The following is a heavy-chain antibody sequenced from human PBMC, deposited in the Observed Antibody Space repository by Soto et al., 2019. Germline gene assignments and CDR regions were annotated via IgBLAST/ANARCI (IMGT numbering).Heavy chain of an antibody. V-gene: IGHV3-30*18. CDR1: GFTFSSYD. CDR3: AKAYSGPFDV. D-gene: IGHD1-26*01. Sequence: QVQLVESGGGVVQPGRSLRLSCAASGFTFSSYDIHWVRQAPGKGLEWVALISYDGSRKYYADSVKGLFTISRDNSKNTLYLQVNSLRAEDTAVYYCAKAYSGPFDVWGQRTMVTVSS. CDR2: ISYDGSRK. J-gene: IGHJ3*01.